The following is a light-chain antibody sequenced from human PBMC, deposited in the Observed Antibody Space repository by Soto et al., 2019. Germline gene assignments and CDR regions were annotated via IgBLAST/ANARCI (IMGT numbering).Light chain of an antibody. V-gene: IGLV2-8*01. CDR2: EVS. Sequence: QSALTQPPSASGSPGQSVTIYCTGTSSDVGGYNYVSWYQQHPGKAPKLMIYEVSKRPSGVPDRFSGSKSGNTASLTVSGLQAEDEADYYCSSYAGSNTPYVFGTGTKVTVL. CDR1: SSDVGGYNY. J-gene: IGLJ1*01. CDR3: SSYAGSNTPYV.